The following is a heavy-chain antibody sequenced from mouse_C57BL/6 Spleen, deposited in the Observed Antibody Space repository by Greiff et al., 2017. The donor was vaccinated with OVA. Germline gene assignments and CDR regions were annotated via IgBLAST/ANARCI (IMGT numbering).Heavy chain of an antibody. J-gene: IGHJ2*01. D-gene: IGHD2-1*01. CDR3: ARLGDGNYYFDY. V-gene: IGHV1-80*01. CDR2: IYPGDGDT. Sequence: VQLQQSGAELVKPGASVKISCKASGYAFSSYWMNWVKQRPGKGLEWIGQIYPGDGDTNYNGKFKGKATLTADKSSSPAYMQLSSLTSEASAVYFCARLGDGNYYFDYWGQGTTLTVSS. CDR1: GYAFSSYW.